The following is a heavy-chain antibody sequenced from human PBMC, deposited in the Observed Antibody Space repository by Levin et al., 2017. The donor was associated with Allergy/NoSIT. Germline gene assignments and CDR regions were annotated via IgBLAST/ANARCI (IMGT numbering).Heavy chain of an antibody. V-gene: IGHV3-30-3*01. CDR2: ISYDGSNK. J-gene: IGHJ6*03. CDR3: ARAHIAARPPYYYYMDV. CDR1: GFTFSSYA. D-gene: IGHD6-6*01. Sequence: GGSLRLSCAASGFTFSSYAMHWVRQAPGKGLEWVAVISYDGSNKYYADSVKGRFTISRDNSKNTLYLQMNSLRAEDTAVYYCARAHIAARPPYYYYMDVWGKGTTVTVSS.